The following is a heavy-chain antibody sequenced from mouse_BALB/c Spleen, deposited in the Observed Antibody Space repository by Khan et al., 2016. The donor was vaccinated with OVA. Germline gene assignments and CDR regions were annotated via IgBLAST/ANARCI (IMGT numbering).Heavy chain of an antibody. CDR1: GYSFTAYY. V-gene: IGHV1-18*01. CDR2: INPHTDNT. J-gene: IGHJ3*01. CDR3: ARGYNFFAY. Sequence: VQLQQSGPDLVKTGASVKISCKASGYSFTAYYMHWVKLSPGKSLECIGRINPHTDNTKYNQKFKGKATLTVDTSSSTAYMELRSLTSEDSAVYVCARGYNFFAYWGQGTLVTVSA. D-gene: IGHD2-14*01.